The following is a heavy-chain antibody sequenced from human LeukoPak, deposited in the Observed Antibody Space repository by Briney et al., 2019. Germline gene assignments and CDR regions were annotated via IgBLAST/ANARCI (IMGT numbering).Heavy chain of an antibody. V-gene: IGHV3-7*03. Sequence: GGSLRLSCAGSGFTFSTYWMTWVRQAPGKGLEWVANIKEEGSEGHYADSVTGRFTISRDNAKNSLYLQMSSLRAEDAAIYYCARDFSRSGYDPWGQGTLVSVSS. J-gene: IGHJ5*02. D-gene: IGHD5-12*01. CDR2: IKEEGSEG. CDR1: GFTFSTYW. CDR3: ARDFSRSGYDP.